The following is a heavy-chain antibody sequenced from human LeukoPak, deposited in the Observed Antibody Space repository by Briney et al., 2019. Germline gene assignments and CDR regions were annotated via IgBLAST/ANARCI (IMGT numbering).Heavy chain of an antibody. V-gene: IGHV3-30-3*01. CDR3: ARDRRADTAMVTYYFDY. Sequence: PGGSLRLSCAASGFTFSSYAMHWVRQAPGKGLEWVAVISYDGSNKYYADSVKGRSTISRDNSKNTLYLQMNSLRAEDTAVYYCARDRRADTAMVTYYFDYWGQGTLVTVSS. CDR1: GFTFSSYA. D-gene: IGHD5-18*01. CDR2: ISYDGSNK. J-gene: IGHJ4*02.